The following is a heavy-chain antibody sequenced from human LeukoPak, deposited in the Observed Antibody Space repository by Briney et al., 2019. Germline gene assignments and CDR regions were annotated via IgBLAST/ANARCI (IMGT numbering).Heavy chain of an antibody. V-gene: IGHV4-59*08. CDR3: ARQEGGIVGPY. CDR2: IFYSEST. Sequence: PSETLSLTCTVSAGSISSYYWSWIRQPPGKGLEWIGYIFYSESTNYNPSLKSRVTMSVDTSKNQFSLKLNSVTAADTAVYYCARQEGGIVGPYWGQGTLVTVSS. CDR1: AGSISSYY. D-gene: IGHD1-26*01. J-gene: IGHJ4*02.